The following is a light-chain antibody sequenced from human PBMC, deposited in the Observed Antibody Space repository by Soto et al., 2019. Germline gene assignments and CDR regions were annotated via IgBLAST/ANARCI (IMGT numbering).Light chain of an antibody. V-gene: IGKV3-20*01. CDR2: GAS. Sequence: EIVLTQSPGTLSLSPGERATLSCRASQSVSSSYLVWYQQKPGQPPRLLIYGASSRATGIPDRFSGSGSGRDFTLTISRLEPEDVAVYYCQQYCSSPRTFGQGTKVEIK. CDR1: QSVSSSY. CDR3: QQYCSSPRT. J-gene: IGKJ1*01.